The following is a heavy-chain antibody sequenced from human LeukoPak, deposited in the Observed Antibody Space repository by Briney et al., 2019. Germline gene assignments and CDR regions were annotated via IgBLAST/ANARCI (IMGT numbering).Heavy chain of an antibody. Sequence: GGSLRLSCAASGFIFSVYEMSWVRQAPGKGLELVSYISSSGSSIYYADSVKGRFTISRDNAKNSLYLQMNSLRAEDTAVYYCATSRTLDYWGQGTLVTVSS. V-gene: IGHV3-48*03. J-gene: IGHJ4*02. CDR2: ISSSGSSI. CDR3: ATSRTLDY. CDR1: GFIFSVYE.